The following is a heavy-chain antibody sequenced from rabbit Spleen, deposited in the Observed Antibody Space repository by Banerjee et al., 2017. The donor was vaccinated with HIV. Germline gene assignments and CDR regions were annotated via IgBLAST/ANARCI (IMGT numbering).Heavy chain of an antibody. Sequence: QEQLVESGGGLVQPGGSLKLSCKASGFDCRSNGMGWVRQAPGKGLEWIGYIDPVFGRTYYANWVNGRFTISSHNAQNTLYLQLNSLTAADTATYFCARDGAGGSYFALWGPGTLVTVS. D-gene: IGHD8-1*01. CDR2: IDPVFGRT. CDR1: GFDCRSNG. CDR3: ARDGAGGSYFAL. J-gene: IGHJ6*01. V-gene: IGHV1S47*01.